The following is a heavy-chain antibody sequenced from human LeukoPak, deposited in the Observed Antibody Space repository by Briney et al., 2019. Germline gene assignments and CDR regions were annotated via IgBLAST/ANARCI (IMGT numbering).Heavy chain of an antibody. Sequence: GGSLRLSCAASGFTFSSYAMHWVRQAPGKGLEWVAVISYDGSNKYYADSVKGRFTISRDNSKSTLYLQMNSLRAEDTAVYYCARVRGPYYYGPDLGYGMDVWGQGTTVTVSS. J-gene: IGHJ6*02. D-gene: IGHD3-10*01. CDR3: ARVRGPYYYGPDLGYGMDV. CDR2: ISYDGSNK. V-gene: IGHV3-30-3*01. CDR1: GFTFSSYA.